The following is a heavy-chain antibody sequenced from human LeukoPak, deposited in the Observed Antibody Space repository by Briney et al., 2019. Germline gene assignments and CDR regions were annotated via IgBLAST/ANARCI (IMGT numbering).Heavy chain of an antibody. J-gene: IGHJ4*02. D-gene: IGHD6-13*01. Sequence: GGSLRLSCAASGFTFSSYAMSWVRQAPGKGLEWVSAISGSGGSTYYADSVKGRFTISRDNSKNTLYLQMNSLRAEDTAVYYCAKGRLGGSSSWDAFDYWGQGTLVTVSS. CDR1: GFTFSSYA. V-gene: IGHV3-23*01. CDR2: ISGSGGST. CDR3: AKGRLGGSSSWDAFDY.